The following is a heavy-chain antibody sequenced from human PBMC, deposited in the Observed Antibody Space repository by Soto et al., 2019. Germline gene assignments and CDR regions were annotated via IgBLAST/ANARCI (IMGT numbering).Heavy chain of an antibody. Sequence: PSETLSLTCAVYGGSFSGYYWSWIRQPPGKGLEWIGEINHSGSTNYNPSLKSRVTISVDTSKNQFSLKLSSVTAADTAVYYCARGGQLGNYYMAVWGKGTTVTVSS. CDR2: INHSGST. D-gene: IGHD6-6*01. CDR1: GGSFSGYY. V-gene: IGHV4-34*01. CDR3: ARGGQLGNYYMAV. J-gene: IGHJ6*03.